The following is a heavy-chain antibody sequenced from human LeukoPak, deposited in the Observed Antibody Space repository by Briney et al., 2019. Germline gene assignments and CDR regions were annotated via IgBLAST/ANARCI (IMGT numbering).Heavy chain of an antibody. D-gene: IGHD4-11*01. V-gene: IGHV4-59*08. J-gene: IGHJ4*02. Sequence: PSQTLSLTCTVSGGSISSYYWSWIRQPPGKGLEWIGYIYYSGSTNYNPSLKSRVTISVDTSKNQFSLKLSSVTAADTAVYYCARSTTVTTSFFDYWGQGTLVTVSS. CDR3: ARSTTVTTSFFDY. CDR1: GGSISSYY. CDR2: IYYSGST.